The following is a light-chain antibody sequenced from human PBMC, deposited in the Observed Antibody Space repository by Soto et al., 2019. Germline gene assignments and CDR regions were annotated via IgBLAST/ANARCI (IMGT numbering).Light chain of an antibody. CDR3: QQYGSSPT. CDR1: QSVSSGY. Sequence: EIVLTQSPGTLSLSPGERATLSCRASQSVSSGYLAWYQQKPGQAPRLLMYGASSRATGIPDRFGGSGSGTDFTLTISRLEPEDFAVYYCQQYGSSPTFGQGTKVEIK. V-gene: IGKV3-20*01. J-gene: IGKJ1*01. CDR2: GAS.